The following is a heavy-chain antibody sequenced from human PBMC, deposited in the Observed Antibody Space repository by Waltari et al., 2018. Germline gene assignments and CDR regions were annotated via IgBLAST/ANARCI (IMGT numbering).Heavy chain of an antibody. V-gene: IGHV4-59*01. CDR3: ARASIWDYYYGMDV. CDR2: IYYSGST. CDR1: GGSISSYY. J-gene: IGHJ6*02. D-gene: IGHD2-2*02. Sequence: QVQLQESGPGLVKPSETLSLTCTVSGGSISSYYWSWIRQPPGKGLEWIGYIYYSGSTNYNPSLKSRVTISVDTSKNQFSLKLSSVTAADTTVYYCARASIWDYYYGMDVWGQGTTVTVSS.